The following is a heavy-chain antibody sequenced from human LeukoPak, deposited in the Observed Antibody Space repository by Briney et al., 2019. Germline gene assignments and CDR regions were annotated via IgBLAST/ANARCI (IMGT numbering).Heavy chain of an antibody. CDR2: ISSSGSTI. CDR3: ARLCSSTSCPRNYYYYGMDV. J-gene: IGHJ6*04. Sequence: PGGSLRLSCAASGFTFSSYEMNWVRQAPGKGLEWGSYISSSGSTIYYADSVKGRFTISRDNAKNSLYLQMNSLRAEDTAVYYCARLCSSTSCPRNYYYYGMDVWGKGTTVTVSS. D-gene: IGHD2-2*01. V-gene: IGHV3-48*03. CDR1: GFTFSSYE.